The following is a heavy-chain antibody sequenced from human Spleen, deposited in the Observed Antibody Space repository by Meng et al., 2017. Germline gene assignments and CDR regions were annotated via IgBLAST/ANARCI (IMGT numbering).Heavy chain of an antibody. V-gene: IGHV3-23*01. CDR3: AKAVYVDRHVVRGVTFDY. J-gene: IGHJ4*02. CDR2: ISGSGGST. Sequence: GGSLRLSCAASGFTFSSYAMSWVRQAPGKGLEWVSAISGSGGSTYYADSVKGRFTISRDNSKNTLYLQMNSLRAEETAVYYCAKAVYVDRHVVRGVTFDYWGQGALVTVSS. CDR1: GFTFSSYA. D-gene: IGHD3-10*01.